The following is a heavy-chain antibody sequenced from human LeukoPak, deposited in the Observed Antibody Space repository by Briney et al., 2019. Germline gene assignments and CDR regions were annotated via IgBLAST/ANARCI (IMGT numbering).Heavy chain of an antibody. V-gene: IGHV4-59*01. CDR3: ARSGYSSGWYLFDY. J-gene: IGHJ4*02. D-gene: IGHD6-19*01. CDR2: IYYSGST. CDR1: GGSISSYY. Sequence: NPSETLSHTCTVSGGSISSYYWSWIRQPPGKGLEWIGYIYYSGSTNYNPSLKSRVTISVDTSKNQFSLKLSSVTAADTAVYYCARSGYSSGWYLFDYWGQGTLVTVSS.